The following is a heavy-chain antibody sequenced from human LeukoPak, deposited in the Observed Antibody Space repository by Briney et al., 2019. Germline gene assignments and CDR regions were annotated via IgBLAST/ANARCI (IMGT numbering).Heavy chain of an antibody. J-gene: IGHJ6*03. CDR2: MNQDGSGK. V-gene: IGHV3-7*01. CDR1: GFTFSSYW. D-gene: IGHD6-6*01. Sequence: GGSLRLSCAASGFTFSSYWMSWVRQAPGKGLEWVANMNQDGSGKYYVDSVKGRFTISRDNSKNTLYLQMNSLRAEDTAVYYCARDPDGSSSHIHWVTGNSYYYMDVWGKGTTVTVSS. CDR3: ARDPDGSSSHIHWVTGNSYYYMDV.